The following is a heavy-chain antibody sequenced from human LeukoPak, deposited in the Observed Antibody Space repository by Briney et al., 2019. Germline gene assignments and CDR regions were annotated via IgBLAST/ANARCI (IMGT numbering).Heavy chain of an antibody. CDR2: ISGSGGST. D-gene: IGHD2-15*01. CDR3: ARGPSGGNFYVGDY. CDR1: GFTFSSYA. Sequence: PGGSLRLSCAASGFTFSSYAMSWVRQAPGKGLEWVSAISGSGGSTYYADSVKGRFTISRDNSKNTLYLRMNSLRAEDTAVYYCARGPSGGNFYVGDYWGQGTLVTVSS. J-gene: IGHJ4*02. V-gene: IGHV3-23*01.